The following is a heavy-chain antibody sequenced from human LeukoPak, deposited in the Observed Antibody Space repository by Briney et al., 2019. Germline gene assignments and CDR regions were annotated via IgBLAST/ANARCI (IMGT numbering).Heavy chain of an antibody. D-gene: IGHD1-1*01. CDR1: GGSIRSSSYY. Sequence: SETLSLTCTVSGGSIRSSSYYWGWIRQPPGKGLEWIGSIYYSGNTYYYPPLKSRVTISVDTSKNQFSLRLSSVTAADTAVYFCAREGTAGTNLNWFDPWGQGTLVTVSS. CDR2: IYYSGNT. CDR3: AREGTAGTNLNWFDP. V-gene: IGHV4-39*02. J-gene: IGHJ5*02.